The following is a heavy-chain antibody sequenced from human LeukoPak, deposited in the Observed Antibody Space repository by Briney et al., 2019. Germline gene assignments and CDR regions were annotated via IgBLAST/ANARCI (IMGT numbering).Heavy chain of an antibody. Sequence: SETLSLTCTVSGGSISPYFWSWFRQPPGKGLEWIGYISYTGSTIYSPSLKSRVTISEDTSKNQFSLQLTSVTAADTAVYYCARDDYRGVTNFDPWGQGTLVTVSS. CDR1: GGSISPYF. V-gene: IGHV4-59*01. CDR2: ISYTGST. J-gene: IGHJ5*02. D-gene: IGHD3-10*01. CDR3: ARDDYRGVTNFDP.